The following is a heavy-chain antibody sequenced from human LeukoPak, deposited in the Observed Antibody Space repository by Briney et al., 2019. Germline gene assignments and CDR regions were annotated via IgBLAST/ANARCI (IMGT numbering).Heavy chain of an antibody. CDR2: IYYSGST. CDR1: GGSISSYY. D-gene: IGHD4-17*01. J-gene: IGHJ4*02. V-gene: IGHV4-59*04. Sequence: PSETLSLTCTVSGGSISSYYWSWIRQPPGKGLEWIGYIYYSGSTNYNPSLKSRVSMSVDTSKNQFSLKLSSVAAADTAVYYCAPIYGDYSDFDSWGQGTLVTVSS. CDR3: APIYGDYSDFDS.